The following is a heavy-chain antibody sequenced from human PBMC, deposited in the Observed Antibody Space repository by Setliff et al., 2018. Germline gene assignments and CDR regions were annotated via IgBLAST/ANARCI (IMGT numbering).Heavy chain of an antibody. CDR1: GFSFSSHG. V-gene: IGHV3-48*01. J-gene: IGHJ6*03. D-gene: IGHD3-22*01. Sequence: SGGSLRLSCVVSGFSFSSHGMTWVRLAPGKGLEWISYISTSSSTIYYADSVKGRFTISRDNANHTLYLQMNSLRADDTAVYYCARLALTGYDSSGYYYALDYYYYMDVWGKGTTVTVSS. CDR2: ISTSSSTI. CDR3: ARLALTGYDSSGYYYALDYYYYMDV.